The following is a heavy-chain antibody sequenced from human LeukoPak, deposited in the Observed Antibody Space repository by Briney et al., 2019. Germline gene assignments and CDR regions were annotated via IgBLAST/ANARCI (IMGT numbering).Heavy chain of an antibody. V-gene: IGHV1-2*02. Sequence: ASVKVSCKASGYTFTGYYMHWVRQAPGQGLEWMGWINPNSGGTNYAQRFQGRVTMTRDTSISTAYMELSRLRSDDTVVYYCARDFRAYYDSSGYYYVSDYWGQGTLVTVSS. CDR1: GYTFTGYY. D-gene: IGHD3-22*01. CDR2: INPNSGGT. J-gene: IGHJ4*02. CDR3: ARDFRAYYDSSGYYYVSDY.